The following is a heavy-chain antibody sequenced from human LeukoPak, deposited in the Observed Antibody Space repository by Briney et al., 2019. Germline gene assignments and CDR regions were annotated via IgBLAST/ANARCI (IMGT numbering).Heavy chain of an antibody. CDR3: AKSRRVGVMTPADH. CDR2: ISGSGNKT. CDR1: GFTFRHYA. D-gene: IGHD3-16*01. Sequence: GGSLRLSCAASGFTFRHYAMAWVRLAPGKGLEWVSGISGSGNKTYYGDSVKGRFTISRDNSKNTLYLEMSGLRVEDTAIYYCAKSRRVGVMTPADHWGQGTVVTVSS. V-gene: IGHV3-23*01. J-gene: IGHJ4*02.